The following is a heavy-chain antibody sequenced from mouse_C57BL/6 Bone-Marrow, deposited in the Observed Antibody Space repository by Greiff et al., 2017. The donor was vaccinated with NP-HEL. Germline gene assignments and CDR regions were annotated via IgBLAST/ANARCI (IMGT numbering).Heavy chain of an antibody. D-gene: IGHD1-1*01. J-gene: IGHJ2*01. CDR1: GYTFTDYY. CDR3: ARSSHYYGSSYWDY. Sequence: QVQLQQSGAELVRPGASVKLSCKASGYTFTDYYINWVKQRPGQGLEWIARIYPGSGNTYYNEKFKGKATLTAEKSSSTAYMQLSSLTSEDSAVYFCARSSHYYGSSYWDYWGQGTTLTVSS. CDR2: IYPGSGNT. V-gene: IGHV1-76*01.